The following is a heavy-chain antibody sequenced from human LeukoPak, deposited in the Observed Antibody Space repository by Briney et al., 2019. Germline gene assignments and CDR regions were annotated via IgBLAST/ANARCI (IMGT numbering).Heavy chain of an antibody. Sequence: GGSLRLSCEVSGFTFTDYWMNWVRQAPGKGPEWVASIRQDGSEKTYVDSVKGRFTISRDNTKNSLSLQLNSLRAEDTAVYYCARDGTAAGLYFDLWGQGTLVTVSS. V-gene: IGHV3-7*01. CDR1: GFTFTDYW. D-gene: IGHD6-13*01. J-gene: IGHJ4*01. CDR3: ARDGTAAGLYFDL. CDR2: IRQDGSEK.